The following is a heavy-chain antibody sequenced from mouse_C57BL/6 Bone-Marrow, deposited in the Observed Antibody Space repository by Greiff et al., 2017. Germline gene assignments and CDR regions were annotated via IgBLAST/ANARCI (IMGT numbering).Heavy chain of an antibody. CDR2: IDPSDSYT. J-gene: IGHJ3*01. CDR3: AREEDYNYSSS. CDR1: GYTFTSYW. D-gene: IGHD1-1*01. Sequence: VKLLESGAELVKPGASVKLSCKASGYTFTSYWMQWVKQRPGQGLEWIGEIDPSDSYTNYNQKFKGKATLTVDTSSSTAYMQLSRLTSEDSAIYYCAREEDYNYSSSWGRETLVTVTA. V-gene: IGHV1-50*01.